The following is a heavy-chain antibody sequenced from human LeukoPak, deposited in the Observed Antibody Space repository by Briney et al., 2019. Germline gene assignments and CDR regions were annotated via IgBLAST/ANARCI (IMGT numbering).Heavy chain of an antibody. D-gene: IGHD2-21*02. CDR1: GASISTNNYY. V-gene: IGHV4-30-4*08. CDR3: AILVVVTATTPYWYFDL. J-gene: IGHJ2*01. Sequence: PSETLSLTCSVSGASISTNNYYWGWIRQHPGKGLEWIGYIYYSGSTYYNPSLKSRVTISVDTSKNQFSLKLSSVTAADTAVYYCAILVVVTATTPYWYFDLWGRGTLVTVSS. CDR2: IYYSGST.